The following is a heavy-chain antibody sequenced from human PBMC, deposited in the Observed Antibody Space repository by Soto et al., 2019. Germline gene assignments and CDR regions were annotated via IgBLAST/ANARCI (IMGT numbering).Heavy chain of an antibody. Sequence: QVQLVQSGAEVKKPGASVKVSCKASGYTFTGYYMHWVRQAPGQGLEWMGWINPNSGGTNYAQKFKGWVTMTRDTSISTAYMELSRLRSDDTAVYYCAREYPSRSVVSPFWFDPWGQGTLVTVSS. V-gene: IGHV1-2*04. J-gene: IGHJ5*02. CDR1: GYTFTGYY. CDR3: AREYPSRSVVSPFWFDP. CDR2: INPNSGGT. D-gene: IGHD2-15*01.